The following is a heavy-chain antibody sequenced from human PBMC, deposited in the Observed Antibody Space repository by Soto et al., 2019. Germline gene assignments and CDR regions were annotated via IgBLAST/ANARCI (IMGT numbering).Heavy chain of an antibody. D-gene: IGHD1-26*01. CDR2: IYDGGST. CDR1: TGSMSSSYW. CDR3: ARLGAVGATKGFDI. V-gene: IGHV4-4*02. J-gene: IGHJ3*02. Sequence: QVQLQESGPGLVKPSGTLSLTCAVSTGSMSSSYWWSWVRQPPGKGLEWIGEIYDGGSTNYNPSLKSRVTMSVGKPKNTFAMNLSSVTAADTAVYYCARLGAVGATKGFDICGQRTMVTVSS.